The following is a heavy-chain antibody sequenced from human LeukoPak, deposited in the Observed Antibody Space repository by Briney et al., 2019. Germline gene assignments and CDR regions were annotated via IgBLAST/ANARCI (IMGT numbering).Heavy chain of an antibody. Sequence: GASVQVSCKASGYTFTGYYMHWVRQAPGQGLEWMGRINPNSGGTNYAQKFQGRVTMTRDTSISTAYMELSRLRSDDTAVYYCARLIYSGYDRDYWGQGTLVTVSS. J-gene: IGHJ4*02. D-gene: IGHD5-12*01. V-gene: IGHV1-2*06. CDR2: INPNSGGT. CDR1: GYTFTGYY. CDR3: ARLIYSGYDRDY.